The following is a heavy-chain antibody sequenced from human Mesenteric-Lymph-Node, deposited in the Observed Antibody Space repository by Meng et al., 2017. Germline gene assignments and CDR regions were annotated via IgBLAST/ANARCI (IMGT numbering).Heavy chain of an antibody. CDR1: GYTFTSYD. D-gene: IGHD2-15*01. V-gene: IGHV1-18*01. CDR3: ARASDCSGGSCYSSY. Sequence: ASVKVSCKASGYTFTSYDINWVRQAPGQGLEWMGWISAYNGNTNYAQKLQGRVTMTTDTSTSTAYMELRSLGSDDTAVYYCARASDCSGGSCYSSYWGQGTLVTVSS. CDR2: ISAYNGNT. J-gene: IGHJ4*02.